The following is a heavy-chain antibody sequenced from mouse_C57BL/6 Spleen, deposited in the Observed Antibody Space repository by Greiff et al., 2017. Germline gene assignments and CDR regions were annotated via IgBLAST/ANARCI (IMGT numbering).Heavy chain of an antibody. CDR1: GFTFSSYA. Sequence: EVKLVESGGGLVKPGGSLKLSCAASGFTFSSYAMSWVRQTPEKRLEWVATISDGGSYTYYPDNVKGRFTISRDNAKNNLYLQMSHLKSEDKAMYYCARDYGSSYGYFDVWGTGTTVTVSS. D-gene: IGHD1-1*01. CDR3: ARDYGSSYGYFDV. J-gene: IGHJ1*03. V-gene: IGHV5-4*01. CDR2: ISDGGSYT.